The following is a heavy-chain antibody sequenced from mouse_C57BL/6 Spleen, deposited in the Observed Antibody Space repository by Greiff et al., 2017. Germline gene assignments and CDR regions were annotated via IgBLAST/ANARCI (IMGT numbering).Heavy chain of an antibody. CDR3: ARGSSNYVGYYAMDY. V-gene: IGHV1-4*01. Sequence: QVQLQQSGAELARPGASVKMSCKASGYTFTSYTMHWVKQRPGQGLEWIGYINPSSGYTKYKQKFKDKATLTADKSSSTAYMQLSSLTSEDSAVYCCARGSSNYVGYYAMDYWGQGTSVTVSS. CDR1: GYTFTSYT. CDR2: INPSSGYT. D-gene: IGHD2-5*01. J-gene: IGHJ4*01.